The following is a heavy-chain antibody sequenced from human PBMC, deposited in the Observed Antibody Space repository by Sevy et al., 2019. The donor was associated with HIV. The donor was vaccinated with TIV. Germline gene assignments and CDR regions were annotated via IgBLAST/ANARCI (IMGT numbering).Heavy chain of an antibody. D-gene: IGHD4-17*01. CDR2: ISGNGDTI. CDR1: GFTFSTYN. V-gene: IGHV3-48*04. J-gene: IGHJ6*02. Sequence: GGSLRLSCAASGFTFSTYNMNWVRQAPGKGLQWISYISGNGDTIYYADSVKGRFTISRDNAKNSLYLQMSSLRVEDTAVYYCARDHVKDGDLGDYYYHAMDVWGRGTTVTVSS. CDR3: ARDHVKDGDLGDYYYHAMDV.